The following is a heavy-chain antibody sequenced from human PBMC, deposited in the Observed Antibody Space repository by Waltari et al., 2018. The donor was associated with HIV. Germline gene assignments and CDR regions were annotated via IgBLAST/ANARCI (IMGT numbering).Heavy chain of an antibody. J-gene: IGHJ4*02. D-gene: IGHD3-22*01. CDR3: ARDDRNYYDSSGYYYVSDY. CDR1: GYTFTGYN. V-gene: IGHV1-2*06. CDR2: INPNSGGT. Sequence: QVQLVQSGAEVKKPGASVKVSCKGSGYTFTGYNIHWVRQAPGQGLEWMGRINPNSGGTNYAQKFQGRVTMTRDTSISTAYMELSRLRSDDTAVYYCARDDRNYYDSSGYYYVSDYWGQGTLVTVSS.